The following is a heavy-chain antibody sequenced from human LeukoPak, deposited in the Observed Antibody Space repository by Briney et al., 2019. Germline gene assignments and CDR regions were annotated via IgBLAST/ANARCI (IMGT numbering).Heavy chain of an antibody. CDR3: AISVGFNRAFDY. CDR2: ISSNGGST. Sequence: GGSLRLSCAASGFTFSSYAMHWVRQAPGKGLEYVSAISSNGGSTYYANSVKGRFTISRDNSKNTLYLQMGSLRAEDMAVYYCAISVGFNRAFDYWGQGILVTVSS. V-gene: IGHV3-64*01. J-gene: IGHJ4*02. CDR1: GFTFSSYA.